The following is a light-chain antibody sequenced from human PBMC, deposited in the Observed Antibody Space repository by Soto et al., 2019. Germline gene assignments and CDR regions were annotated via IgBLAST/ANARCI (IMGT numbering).Light chain of an antibody. CDR2: DAS. V-gene: IGKV3-20*01. CDR3: QQYGSSRT. Sequence: EIVLTQSPGTLSLSPGERATLSCRASQSVSNRHLAWYQQKPGQAPRLLIYDASARAPGIPDRFSGSGSATGFALTISRLEPEDFAVYYCQQYGSSRTFGQGTNLENK. CDR1: QSVSNRH. J-gene: IGKJ2*02.